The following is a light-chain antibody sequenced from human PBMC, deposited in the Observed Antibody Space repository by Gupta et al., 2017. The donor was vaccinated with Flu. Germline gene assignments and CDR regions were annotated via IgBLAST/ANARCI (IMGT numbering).Light chain of an antibody. Sequence: DIQMTQSPSSLSASIGDRVTITCRASQSIYHYLTWYQQSPGKAPRLLIYSASTVQSGVPSRFSGSGSGTDFTLTINGLQPEDFATYYCQQSWSPPLTFGGGAKVEIE. CDR3: QQSWSPPLT. V-gene: IGKV1-39*01. J-gene: IGKJ4*01. CDR2: SAS. CDR1: QSIYHY.